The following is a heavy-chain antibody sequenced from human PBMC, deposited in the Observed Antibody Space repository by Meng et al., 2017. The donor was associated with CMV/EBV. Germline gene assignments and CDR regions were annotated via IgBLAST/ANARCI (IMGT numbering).Heavy chain of an antibody. CDR2: IYSGGST. V-gene: IGHV3-53*01. D-gene: IGHD2-2*01. Sequence: GESLKISCAASGFTISSDYMTWVRQAPGRGLEWVSLIYSGGSTYYADSVKGRFTLSRDNAKNSLYLQMNSLRAEDTAVYYCAGDFSFCSSTSCYPTEFDYWGQGTLVTVSS. J-gene: IGHJ4*02. CDR1: GFTISSDY. CDR3: AGDFSFCSSTSCYPTEFDY.